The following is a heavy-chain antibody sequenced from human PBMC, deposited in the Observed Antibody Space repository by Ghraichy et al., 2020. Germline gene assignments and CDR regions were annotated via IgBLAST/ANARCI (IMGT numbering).Heavy chain of an antibody. D-gene: IGHD5-24*01. Sequence: GGSLRLSCAASGFIFSSYNMNWVRQAPGKGLEWVSYITSSSRTIYYADSVKGRFTISRDNAKNSLYLQMNSLRDEDTAVYYCARDQDGWQNGTDVWGQGTTVTVSS. CDR3: ARDQDGWQNGTDV. J-gene: IGHJ6*02. CDR2: ITSSSRTI. V-gene: IGHV3-48*02. CDR1: GFIFSSYN.